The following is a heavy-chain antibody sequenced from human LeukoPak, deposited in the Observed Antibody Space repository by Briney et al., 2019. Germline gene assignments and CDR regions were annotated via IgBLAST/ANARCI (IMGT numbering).Heavy chain of an antibody. J-gene: IGHJ4*02. Sequence: ASVKVSCKASGYTFTSYGISWVRQAPGQGLEWMGWISAYNGNTNYAQKLQGRVTMTTDTSTSTAYIKLRSLRSDDTAVYYCARDGLYYDILTSYYSPFNYWGQGTLVTVSS. CDR3: ARDGLYYDILTSYYSPFNY. CDR2: ISAYNGNT. D-gene: IGHD3-9*01. V-gene: IGHV1-18*04. CDR1: GYTFTSYG.